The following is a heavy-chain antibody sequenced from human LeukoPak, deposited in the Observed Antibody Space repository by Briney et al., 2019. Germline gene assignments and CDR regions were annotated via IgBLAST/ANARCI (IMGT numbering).Heavy chain of an antibody. J-gene: IGHJ3*02. Sequence: PGGSLRLSCAASGFTFSSYGMHWVRQAPGKGLEWVAVIWYDGSNKYYADSVKGRFTISRDNSKNTLYLQMNSLRVEDMAVYYCAKKSVERWLQSGAFDIWGQGTMVTVSS. D-gene: IGHD5-24*01. V-gene: IGHV3-33*03. CDR3: AKKSVERWLQSGAFDI. CDR1: GFTFSSYG. CDR2: IWYDGSNK.